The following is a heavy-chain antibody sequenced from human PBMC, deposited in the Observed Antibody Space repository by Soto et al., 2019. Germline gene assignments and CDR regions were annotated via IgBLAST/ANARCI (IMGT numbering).Heavy chain of an antibody. J-gene: IGHJ5*02. CDR2: INAGNGNT. V-gene: IGHV1-3*01. CDR3: ARDFGGFDP. D-gene: IGHD3-3*01. CDR1: GGTFSSYA. Sequence: ASVQVSCKASGGTFSSYAISWVRQAPGQGLEWMGWINAGNGNTKYSQKFQGRVTITRDTSASTAYMELSSLRSEDTAVYYCARDFGGFDPWGQGTLVTVSS.